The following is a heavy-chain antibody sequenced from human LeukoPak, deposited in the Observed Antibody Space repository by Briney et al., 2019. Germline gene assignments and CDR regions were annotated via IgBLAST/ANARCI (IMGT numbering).Heavy chain of an antibody. CDR1: GYTFTNYD. CDR3: ASNPPRTGDFNY. V-gene: IGHV1-8*01. D-gene: IGHD7-27*01. CDR2: MSPNNGNT. J-gene: IGHJ4*02. Sequence: ASVKVSCKPSGYTFTNYDINWVRQATGQGLEWMGWMSPNNGNTGYAQKFQGRATMTRDTSINTAYMELSSLRSEDTAVYYCASNPPRTGDFNYWGQGALVTVSS.